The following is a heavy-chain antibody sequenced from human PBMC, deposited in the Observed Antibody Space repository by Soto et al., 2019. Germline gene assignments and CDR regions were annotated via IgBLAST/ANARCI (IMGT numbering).Heavy chain of an antibody. J-gene: IGHJ4*02. Sequence: QVQLVESGGGVVQPGRSLRLSCAASGFTFSNYAMHWVRQAPGKGLEWVAVISYDGSNKYYADSVKGRFTISRDNNKNTLYLQMISLRAEDTAVYYCAREPQPKRWLQPIDYWGQGTLVTVSS. CDR2: ISYDGSNK. V-gene: IGHV3-30-3*01. CDR1: GFTFSNYA. D-gene: IGHD5-12*01. CDR3: AREPQPKRWLQPIDY.